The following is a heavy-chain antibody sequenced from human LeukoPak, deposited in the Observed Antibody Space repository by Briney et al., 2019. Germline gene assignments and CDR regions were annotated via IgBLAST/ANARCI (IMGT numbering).Heavy chain of an antibody. CDR3: AREGDYDFWSGYSNWFDP. Sequence: GGSLRLSCAASGFTFSSYAMHWVRQAPGKGLEWVAVISYDGSNKYYADSVKGRFTISRDNSKDTLYLQMNSLRAEDTAVYYCAREGDYDFWSGYSNWFDPWGQGTLVTVSS. CDR2: ISYDGSNK. V-gene: IGHV3-30-3*01. J-gene: IGHJ5*02. D-gene: IGHD3-3*01. CDR1: GFTFSSYA.